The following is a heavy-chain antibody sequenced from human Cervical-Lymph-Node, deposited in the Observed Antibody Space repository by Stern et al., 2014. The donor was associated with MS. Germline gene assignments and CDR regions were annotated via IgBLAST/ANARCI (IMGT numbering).Heavy chain of an antibody. Sequence: QVQLVESGAEVKKPGASVKVSCKTSGYSFKTYAVSWVRQAPGQGLEWMGWINGYNGNTRNGKKFQDRLTLTTDTSTSTAYMELKTLRYDDTAVYFCARDHIAMLPRYNYGMDVWGQGTTVTVAS. CDR1: GYSFKTYA. CDR2: INGYNGNT. V-gene: IGHV1-18*01. J-gene: IGHJ6*02. D-gene: IGHD6-13*01. CDR3: ARDHIAMLPRYNYGMDV.